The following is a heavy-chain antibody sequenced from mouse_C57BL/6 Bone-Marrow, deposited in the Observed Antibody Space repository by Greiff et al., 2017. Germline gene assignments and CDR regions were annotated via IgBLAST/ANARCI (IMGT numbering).Heavy chain of an antibody. CDR2: ISSGGSYT. V-gene: IGHV5-6*01. D-gene: IGHD2-5*01. Sequence: EVQLVESGGDLVKPGGSLKLSCAASGFTFSSYGMSWVRQTPDKRLEWVATISSGGSYTYYPDSVKGRFTISRDNAKNTLYLQMSSLKSEDTAMYYCAIHLYYSKGTGKAWFAYWGQGTRVTVSA. CDR3: AIHLYYSKGTGKAWFAY. J-gene: IGHJ3*01. CDR1: GFTFSSYG.